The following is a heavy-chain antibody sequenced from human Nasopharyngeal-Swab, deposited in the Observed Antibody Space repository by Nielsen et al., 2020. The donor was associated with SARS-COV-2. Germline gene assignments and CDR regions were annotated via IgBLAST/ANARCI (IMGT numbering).Heavy chain of an antibody. CDR3: ARGPYSSGYPYYYYYYMDV. CDR2: IYYSGST. J-gene: IGHJ6*03. D-gene: IGHD3-22*01. Sequence: RQAPGKGLEWIGYIYYSGSTYYNPSLKSRVTISVDTSKNQFSLKLSSVTAADTAVYYRARGPYSSGYPYYYYYYMDVWGKGTTVTVSS. V-gene: IGHV4-30-4*07.